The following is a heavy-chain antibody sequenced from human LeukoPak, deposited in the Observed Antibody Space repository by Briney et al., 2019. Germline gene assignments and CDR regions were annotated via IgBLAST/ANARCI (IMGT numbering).Heavy chain of an antibody. J-gene: IGHJ4*02. CDR3: ARSGFYGDYVILEFDY. CDR2: INPNSGGT. D-gene: IGHD4-17*01. CDR1: GYTFTGYY. Sequence: ASVKVSCKASGYTFTGYYMHWVRQAPGQGLEWMGRINPNSGGTNYAQKFQGRVTMTRDTSISTAYMELSRLRSDDTAVYYCARSGFYGDYVILEFDYWGQGTLVTVSS. V-gene: IGHV1-2*06.